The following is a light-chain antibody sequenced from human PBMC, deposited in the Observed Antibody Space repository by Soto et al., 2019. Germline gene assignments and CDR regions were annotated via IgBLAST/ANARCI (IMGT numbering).Light chain of an antibody. CDR2: AAS. V-gene: IGKV1-27*01. Sequence: DIQMTQTPPSLSASIGDRVTITCRASQGIGKFLAWYQHKSGRVPNLLIYAASTLQSGVPSRFSGSGSGTDFTLTISSLQPEDVATYYCQKYDSAPLFTFGPGTRVDV. CDR3: QKYDSAPLFT. J-gene: IGKJ3*01. CDR1: QGIGKF.